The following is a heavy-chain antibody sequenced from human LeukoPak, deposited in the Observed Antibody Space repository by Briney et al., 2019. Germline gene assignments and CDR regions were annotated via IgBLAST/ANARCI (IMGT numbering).Heavy chain of an antibody. CDR1: GGSISSGGYS. CDR3: ARGVAAAGLYNWFDP. J-gene: IGHJ5*02. V-gene: IGHV4-30-2*01. Sequence: SQTLSLTCAVSGGSISSGGYSWSWIRQPPGKGLEWIGYIYHSGSTNYNPSLKSRVTISVDTSKNQFSLKLSSVTAADTAVYYCARGVAAAGLYNWFDPWGQGTLVTVSS. CDR2: IYHSGST. D-gene: IGHD6-13*01.